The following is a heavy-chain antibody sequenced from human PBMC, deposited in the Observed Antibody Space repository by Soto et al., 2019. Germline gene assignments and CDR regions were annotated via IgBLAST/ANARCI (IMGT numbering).Heavy chain of an antibody. CDR3: AREKYYYDSSGYSRDAFDI. Sequence: GASVKVSYRASGYTFTGYYMHWVRQAPGQGLEWMGWINPNSGGTNYAQKFQGWVTMTRDTSISTAYMELSRLRSDDTAVYYCAREKYYYDSSGYSRDAFDIWGQGTMVTVSS. CDR2: INPNSGGT. V-gene: IGHV1-2*04. CDR1: GYTFTGYY. D-gene: IGHD3-22*01. J-gene: IGHJ3*02.